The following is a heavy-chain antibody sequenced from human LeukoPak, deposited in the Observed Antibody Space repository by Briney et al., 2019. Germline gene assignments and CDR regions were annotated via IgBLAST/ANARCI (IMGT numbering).Heavy chain of an antibody. V-gene: IGHV3-7*03. J-gene: IGHJ3*02. Sequence: GGSLRLSCAASGFTFSSHWMSWVRQAPGKGPEWVANIKQDGTEIYYMDSVKGRFTISRDNAKNSLYLQMNSLRAEDTAVYYCAGATVTDAFDIWGQGTMVTVSS. CDR3: AGATVTDAFDI. CDR1: GFTFSSHW. D-gene: IGHD5-24*01. CDR2: IKQDGTEI.